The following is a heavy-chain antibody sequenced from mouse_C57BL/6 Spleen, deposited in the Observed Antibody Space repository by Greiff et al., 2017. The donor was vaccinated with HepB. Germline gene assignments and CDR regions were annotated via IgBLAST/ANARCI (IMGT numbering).Heavy chain of an antibody. D-gene: IGHD1-1*01. CDR2: IYPGDGDT. V-gene: IGHV1-80*01. Sequence: QVQLQQSGAELVKPGASVKISCKASGYAFSSYWMNWVKQRPGKGLEWIGQIYPGDGDTNYNGKFKGKATLTADKSSSTAYMQLSSLTSEDSAVYFCARSDYYGSSYFDYGGQGTTLTVSS. CDR1: GYAFSSYW. J-gene: IGHJ2*01. CDR3: ARSDYYGSSYFDY.